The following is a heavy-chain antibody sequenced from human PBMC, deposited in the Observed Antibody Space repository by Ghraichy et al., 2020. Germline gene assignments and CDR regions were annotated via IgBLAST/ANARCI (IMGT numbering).Heavy chain of an antibody. Sequence: TLSLTCTVSGGSISSSSYYWGWIRQPPGKGLEWIGSIYYSGSTYYNPSLKSRVTISVDTSKNQFSLKLSSVTAADTAVYYCARHLYSGTYLYYFDYWGQGTLVTVSS. J-gene: IGHJ4*02. CDR2: IYYSGST. V-gene: IGHV4-39*01. D-gene: IGHD1-26*01. CDR1: GGSISSSSYY. CDR3: ARHLYSGTYLYYFDY.